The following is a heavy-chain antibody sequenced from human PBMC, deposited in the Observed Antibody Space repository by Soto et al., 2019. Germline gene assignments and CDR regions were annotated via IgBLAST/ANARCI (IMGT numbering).Heavy chain of an antibody. CDR1: GGTFSSYT. CDR3: ARGLHYDSISLDDY. Sequence: QVQLVQSGAEVKKPGSSVKVSCKASGGTFSSYTISWVRQAPGQGLEWMGRIIPILGIANYAQKFQGRVTITPDKSTSTAYMELSSLRSEDTAVYYCARGLHYDSISLDDYWGQGTLVTVSS. D-gene: IGHD3-22*01. V-gene: IGHV1-69*02. J-gene: IGHJ4*02. CDR2: IIPILGIA.